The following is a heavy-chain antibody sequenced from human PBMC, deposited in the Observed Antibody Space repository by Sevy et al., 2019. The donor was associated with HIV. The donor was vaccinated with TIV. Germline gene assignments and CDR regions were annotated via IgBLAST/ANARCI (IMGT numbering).Heavy chain of an antibody. V-gene: IGHV3-49*03. CDR1: GFTFSDYA. Sequence: GGSLRLSCAASGFTFSDYAMSWFRQAPGKGLEWVGFIRSKAYGGTTEYAASVKGRFTISRDDSKSIAYLQMNSLKTEDTAVYYCTRTPLVSWSSDYWGQGTLVTVSS. J-gene: IGHJ4*02. CDR3: TRTPLVSWSSDY. CDR2: IRSKAYGGTT. D-gene: IGHD6-13*01.